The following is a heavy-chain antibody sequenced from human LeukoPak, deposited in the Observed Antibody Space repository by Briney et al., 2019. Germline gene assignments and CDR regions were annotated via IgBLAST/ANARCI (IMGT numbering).Heavy chain of an antibody. CDR3: ARVHPPRKQWLAKNWFDP. Sequence: SETLSLTCAVYGGSFSGYYWSWIRQPPGKGLEWIGEINHSGSTNYNPSLKSRVTISVDTSKNQFSLKLSSVTAADTAVYYCARVHPPRKQWLAKNWFDPWGQGTLVTVSS. D-gene: IGHD6-19*01. CDR1: GGSFSGYY. CDR2: INHSGST. J-gene: IGHJ5*02. V-gene: IGHV4-34*01.